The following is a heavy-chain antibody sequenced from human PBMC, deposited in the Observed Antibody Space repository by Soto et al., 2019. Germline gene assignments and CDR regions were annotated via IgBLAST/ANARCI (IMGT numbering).Heavy chain of an antibody. V-gene: IGHV1-2*02. CDR3: AREVVVVPAAIHLSPGNWFDP. CDR2: INPNSGGT. J-gene: IGHJ5*02. CDR1: GYTLTVYY. Sequence: GASVKVSCEACGYTLTVYYMHWVRQAPGQGLGWMGWINPNSGGTNYAQKFQGRVTMTRDTSISTAYMELSRLRSDDTAVYYCAREVVVVPAAIHLSPGNWFDPWGQGTLVTSPQ. D-gene: IGHD2-2*01.